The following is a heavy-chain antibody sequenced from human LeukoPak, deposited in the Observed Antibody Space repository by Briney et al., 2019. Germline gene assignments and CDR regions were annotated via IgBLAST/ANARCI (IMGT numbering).Heavy chain of an antibody. CDR3: TRPGLGYCSSTSCPGWVDV. J-gene: IGHJ6*04. Sequence: GGSLKLSCAASGFTFSGSAMHWVRQASGKGLEWVGRIRSKANSYATAYAASVKGRLTISRDDSKNTAYLQMNSLKTEDTAVYYCTRPGLGYCSSTSCPGWVDVWGKGTTVTVSS. CDR1: GFTFSGSA. CDR2: IRSKANSYAT. V-gene: IGHV3-73*01. D-gene: IGHD2-2*01.